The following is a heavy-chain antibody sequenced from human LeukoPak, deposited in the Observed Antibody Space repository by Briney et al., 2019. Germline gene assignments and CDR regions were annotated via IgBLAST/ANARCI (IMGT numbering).Heavy chain of an antibody. CDR1: GFTFSSYG. D-gene: IGHD3-16*01. Sequence: PGGSLRLSCAASGFTFSSYGMHWVRQAPGKGLEWVAVIWYDGSNKYYADSVKGRFTISRDNSKNTLYLQLNNLRADDTAVYYCARRPVNAYSFDSWGQGTLVTVSS. CDR2: IWYDGSNK. CDR3: ARRPVNAYSFDS. V-gene: IGHV3-33*01. J-gene: IGHJ4*02.